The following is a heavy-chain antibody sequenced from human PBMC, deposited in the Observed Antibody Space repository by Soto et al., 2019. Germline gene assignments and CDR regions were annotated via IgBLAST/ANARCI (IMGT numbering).Heavy chain of an antibody. CDR2: ISYAGSNK. D-gene: IGHD3-3*01. Sequence: QVQLVESGGGVVQPGRSLRLSCAASGFTFSSYGMHWVRQAPGKGLEWVAVISYAGSNKYSADSVKGRFTISRDNSKTARYRQMNSLRAEDTAVYYCAKGYYDFWSGYYTGEYYYDGMDVWGQGATVTVSS. CDR1: GFTFSSYG. CDR3: AKGYYDFWSGYYTGEYYYDGMDV. V-gene: IGHV3-30*18. J-gene: IGHJ6*02.